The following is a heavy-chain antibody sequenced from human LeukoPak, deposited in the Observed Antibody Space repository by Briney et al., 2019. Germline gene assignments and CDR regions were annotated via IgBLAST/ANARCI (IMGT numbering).Heavy chain of an antibody. J-gene: IGHJ4*02. CDR1: GITLSNYA. V-gene: IGHV3-23*01. Sequence: GGSLRLSCVVSGITLSNYAMSWVRQAPGKGLERVSGISGSAGGTNYADSVKGRFTISRDNSMNTMYLQMNSLRAEDTAVYFCAKRGIVIRGLLIIGFHKEAYYFDSWGQGILVTVSS. CDR3: AKRGIVIRGLLIIGFHKEAYYFDS. CDR2: ISGSAGGT. D-gene: IGHD3-10*01.